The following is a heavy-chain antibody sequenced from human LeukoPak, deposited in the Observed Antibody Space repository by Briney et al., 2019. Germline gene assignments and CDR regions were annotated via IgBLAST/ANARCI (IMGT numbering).Heavy chain of an antibody. CDR1: GYTFTSYG. V-gene: IGHV1-18*01. J-gene: IGHJ6*03. CDR3: AREMYCSSTSCYIGYYYHHMDV. Sequence: ASVKVSCKASGYTFTSYGISWVRQAPGQGLEWMGWISAYNGNTNYAQKLQGRVTMTTDTSTSTAYMELRSLSSDDTAVYYCAREMYCSSTSCYIGYYYHHMDVWGKGTTVTVSS. D-gene: IGHD2-2*02. CDR2: ISAYNGNT.